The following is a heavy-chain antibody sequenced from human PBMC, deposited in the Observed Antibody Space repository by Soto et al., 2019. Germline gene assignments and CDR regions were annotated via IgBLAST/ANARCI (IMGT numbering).Heavy chain of an antibody. V-gene: IGHV4-39*01. CDR3: ARRPYSSGWYNWFDP. J-gene: IGHJ5*02. CDR2: IYYSGST. CDR1: CGSISSSSYY. Sequence: SLTCTVSCGSISSSSYYWGWIRQPPGKGLEWIGSIYYSGSTYYNPSLKSRVTISVDTSKNQFSLKLSSVTAADTAVYYCARRPYSSGWYNWFDPWGQGTLVTISS. D-gene: IGHD6-19*01.